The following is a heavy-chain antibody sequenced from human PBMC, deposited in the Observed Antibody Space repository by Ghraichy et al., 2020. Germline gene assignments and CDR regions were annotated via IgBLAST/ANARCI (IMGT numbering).Heavy chain of an antibody. D-gene: IGHD1-7*01. Sequence: GESLNISCAASGLTFRSYSMNWVRQAPGKGLEWISYISSSTTTRYYADSVQGRFTISRDNAENSLYLQMNSLRAEDTAVYYCARGNYDTKLIKEYSYGMEVWGRGTTVTVSS. V-gene: IGHV3-48*04. CDR2: ISSSTTTR. CDR1: GLTFRSYS. J-gene: IGHJ6*02. CDR3: ARGNYDTKLIKEYSYGMEV.